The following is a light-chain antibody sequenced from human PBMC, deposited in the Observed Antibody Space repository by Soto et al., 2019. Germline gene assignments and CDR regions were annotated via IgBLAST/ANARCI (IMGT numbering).Light chain of an antibody. CDR2: GNS. CDR3: QSYDSSLSGVV. Sequence: QSVLTQPPSVSGAPGQRVTISCTGSSSNIGAGYDVHWYQQLPGTAPKLLIYGNSKRPPGVPDRFSGSKSGTSASLAITGLQAEDEADYYCQSYDSSLSGVVFGGGTHLTVL. J-gene: IGLJ2*01. V-gene: IGLV1-40*01. CDR1: SSNIGAGYD.